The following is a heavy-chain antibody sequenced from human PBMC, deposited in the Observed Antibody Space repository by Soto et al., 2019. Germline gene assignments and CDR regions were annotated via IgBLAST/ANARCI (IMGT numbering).Heavy chain of an antibody. CDR3: AKDHPYYYDSSGYYSPGY. Sequence: PGGSLSLSCAASGFTFSSYAMSWVRQAPGKGLEWVSAISGSGGSTYYADSVKGRFTISRDNSKNTLYLQMNSLRAEDTAVYYCAKDHPYYYDSSGYYSPGYWGQGTLVTVSS. CDR2: ISGSGGST. J-gene: IGHJ4*02. CDR1: GFTFSSYA. V-gene: IGHV3-23*01. D-gene: IGHD3-22*01.